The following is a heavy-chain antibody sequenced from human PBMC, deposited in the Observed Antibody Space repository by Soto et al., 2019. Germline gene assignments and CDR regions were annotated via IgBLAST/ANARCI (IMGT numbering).Heavy chain of an antibody. V-gene: IGHV4-59*01. D-gene: IGHD3-22*01. CDR2: IYYSGST. CDR1: GGSISSYY. J-gene: IGHJ6*03. Sequence: SETLSLTCTVSGGSISSYYWSWIRQPPGKGLEWIGYIYYSGSTNYNPSLKSRVTISVDTSKNQFSLKLSSVTAADTAVYYCARGRIVRYYYYMDVWGKGTPVTVSS. CDR3: ARGRIVRYYYYMDV.